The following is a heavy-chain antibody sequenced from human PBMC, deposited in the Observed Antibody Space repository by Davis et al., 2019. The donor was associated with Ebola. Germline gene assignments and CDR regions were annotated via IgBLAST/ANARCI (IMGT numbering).Heavy chain of an antibody. D-gene: IGHD2-15*01. CDR2: IWYDGSNK. V-gene: IGHV3-33*08. J-gene: IGHJ1*01. Sequence: GESLKISRAASGFTFSSYGMHWVRQAPGKGLEWVAVIWYDGSNKYYADSVKGRFTISRDNSKNTLYLQMNSLRAEDTAVYYCARGPDCSGGSCTEYFQHWGQGTLVTVSS. CDR1: GFTFSSYG. CDR3: ARGPDCSGGSCTEYFQH.